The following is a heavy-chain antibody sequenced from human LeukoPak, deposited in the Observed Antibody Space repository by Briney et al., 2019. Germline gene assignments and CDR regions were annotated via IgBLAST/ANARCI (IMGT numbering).Heavy chain of an antibody. CDR2: ISGSGGST. CDR1: GVSFSSYA. V-gene: IGHV3-23*01. J-gene: IGHJ3*02. CDR3: AKEPGYSSGRTI. D-gene: IGHD6-19*01. Sequence: GGSLRLSCAASGVSFSSYAMSWVRQAPGKGLEWVSAISGSGGSTYYADSVKGRFTISRDNSKNTLYLQMNSLRAEDTAVYYCAKEPGYSSGRTIWGQGTMVTVSS.